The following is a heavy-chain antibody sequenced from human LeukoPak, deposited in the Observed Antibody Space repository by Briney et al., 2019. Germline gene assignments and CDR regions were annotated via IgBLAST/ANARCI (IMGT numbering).Heavy chain of an antibody. J-gene: IGHJ4*02. Sequence: PGGSLRLSCAASGFTFSSYAMHWVRQAPGKGLEWVAVISYDGSNKYYADSVKGRFTISRDNSKNTLYLQMNSLRAEDTAVYYCAREGEAGWLQSGGFDYWGQGTLVTASS. CDR3: AREGEAGWLQSGGFDY. CDR1: GFTFSSYA. CDR2: ISYDGSNK. V-gene: IGHV3-30*01. D-gene: IGHD5-24*01.